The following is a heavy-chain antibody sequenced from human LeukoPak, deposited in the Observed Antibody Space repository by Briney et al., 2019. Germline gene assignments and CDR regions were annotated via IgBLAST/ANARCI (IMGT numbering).Heavy chain of an antibody. J-gene: IGHJ4*02. CDR3: ARAGYSIGYYSFDY. V-gene: IGHV3-53*04. D-gene: IGHD3-22*01. Sequence: GGSLRLSCAASGFTVSSNYMSWVRQAPGKGLEWVSVIYSGGSTYYADSVKGRFTISRHNSKNTLYLQMNSLRAEDTAVYYCARAGYSIGYYSFDYWGQGTLVTVSS. CDR2: IYSGGST. CDR1: GFTVSSNY.